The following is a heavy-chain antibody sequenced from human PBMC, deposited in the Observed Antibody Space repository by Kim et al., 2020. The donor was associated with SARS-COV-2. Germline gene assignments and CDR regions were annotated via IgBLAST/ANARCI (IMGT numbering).Heavy chain of an antibody. CDR3: ARVRWGLDWYFDL. Sequence: GGSLRLSCAASRFTFSSYWMSWVRQAPGKGLEWVANIKQDGSEKYYVDSVKGRFTISRDNAKNSLYLQMNSLRAEDTAVYYCARVRWGLDWYFDLWGRGTLVTVSS. CDR1: RFTFSSYW. D-gene: IGHD1-26*01. CDR2: IKQDGSEK. V-gene: IGHV3-7*01. J-gene: IGHJ2*01.